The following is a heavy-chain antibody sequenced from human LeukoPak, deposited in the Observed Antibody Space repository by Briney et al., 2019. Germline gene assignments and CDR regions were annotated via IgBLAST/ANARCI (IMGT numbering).Heavy chain of an antibody. J-gene: IGHJ3*02. CDR1: GFTFSSYA. CDR2: IWYDGSNK. D-gene: IGHD3-22*01. CDR3: AIRRRYYYDSSGSLDAFDI. Sequence: GGSLRLSCAASGFTFSSYAMHWVRQAPGKGLEWVAVIWYDGSNKYYADSVKGRFTISRDNSKNTLYLQMNSLRAEDTAVYYCAIRRRYYYDSSGSLDAFDIWGQGTMVTVSS. V-gene: IGHV3-33*08.